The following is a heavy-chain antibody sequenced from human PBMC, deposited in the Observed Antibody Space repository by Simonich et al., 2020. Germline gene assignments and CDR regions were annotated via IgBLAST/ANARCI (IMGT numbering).Heavy chain of an antibody. J-gene: IGHJ4*02. CDR2: MSADNSNT. CDR1: GYTFTSYG. V-gene: IGHV1-18*01. CDR3: ARASRGTWWYYYFDY. D-gene: IGHD2-15*01. Sequence: QVQLVQSGAEVKKPGASVKVSCKASGYTFTSYGISWVRQAPGQGLEWMEWMSADNSNTNNAQKLQGRVTMTTDTSTSTAYMELRSLGSDDTAVYYCARASRGTWWYYYFDYWGQGTLVTVSS.